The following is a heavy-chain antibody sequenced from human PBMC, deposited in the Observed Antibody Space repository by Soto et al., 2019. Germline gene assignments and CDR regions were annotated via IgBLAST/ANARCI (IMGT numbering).Heavy chain of an antibody. J-gene: IGHJ6*02. Sequence: SETPSLTRPLSRCSLSRGDYYLGWVRPPPGKGLEWIGYIYYSGSTYYNPSLKSRVTISVDTSKNQFSLKLSSVTAADTAVYYCARDSRPGHYYGMDVWAKGPRSPSP. CDR2: IYYSGST. D-gene: IGHD3-10*01. CDR1: RCSLSRGDYY. CDR3: ARDSRPGHYYGMDV. V-gene: IGHV4-30-4*01.